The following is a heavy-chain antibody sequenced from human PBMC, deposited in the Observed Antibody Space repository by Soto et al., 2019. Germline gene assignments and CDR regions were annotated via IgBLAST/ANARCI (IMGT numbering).Heavy chain of an antibody. D-gene: IGHD3-3*01. J-gene: IGHJ4*02. CDR3: ARLNDFWSGYYSGVIY. CDR2: IYYSGST. CDR1: GGSISSSSYY. Sequence: SETLSLTCTVSGGSISSSSYYWGWIRQPPGKGLEWIGSIYYSGSTYYNPSLKSRVTISVDTSKNQFSLKLSSVTAADTAVYYCARLNDFWSGYYSGVIYWGQGTLVTVSS. V-gene: IGHV4-39*01.